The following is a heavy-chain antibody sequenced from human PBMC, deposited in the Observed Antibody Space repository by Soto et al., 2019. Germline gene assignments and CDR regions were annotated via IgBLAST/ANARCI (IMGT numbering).Heavy chain of an antibody. CDR1: GFTFSSCA. CDR2: ISGNGGNT. Sequence: EVQLLESGGGLVQPGGSLRLSCAASGFTFSSCAMSWVRQAPGQGLEGVSAISGNGGNTYYIDSVKGRFTISRDNSKNTLYLQMNSLRAEDTAVYYCAKGRDSAVVPTVIFYWGQGTPVTVSS. V-gene: IGHV3-23*01. J-gene: IGHJ4*02. CDR3: AKGRDSAVVPTVIFY. D-gene: IGHD2-2*02.